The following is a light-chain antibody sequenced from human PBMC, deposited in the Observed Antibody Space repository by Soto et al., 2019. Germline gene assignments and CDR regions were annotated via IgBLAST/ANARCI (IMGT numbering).Light chain of an antibody. CDR1: QSITSY. CDR3: QQSYSSPFT. V-gene: IGKV1-39*01. CDR2: AAY. Sequence: DIQMPQSPSSLSASVGDRVTITCRASQSITSYLNWYQQKPGKAPNLLIYAAYSLQSGVPSRFSGSGSWTDFTLTISSLQPEDFAAYYCQQSYSSPFTFGPGTTVDIK. J-gene: IGKJ3*01.